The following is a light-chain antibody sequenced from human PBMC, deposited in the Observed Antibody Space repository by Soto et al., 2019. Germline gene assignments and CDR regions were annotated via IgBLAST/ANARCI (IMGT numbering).Light chain of an antibody. CDR1: QTVTSNF. V-gene: IGKV3-20*01. CDR3: QQYGTTPLIN. CDR2: SAF. J-gene: IGKJ5*01. Sequence: EIVLTHSPGTLSFSPLYIATLSFSSSQTVTSNFVAWYQQKPGQAPMPLIYSAFSRATGVPERFSGSGSGTDFTLTISRLEPEDFAVYYCQQYGTTPLINFGQGTRLEIK.